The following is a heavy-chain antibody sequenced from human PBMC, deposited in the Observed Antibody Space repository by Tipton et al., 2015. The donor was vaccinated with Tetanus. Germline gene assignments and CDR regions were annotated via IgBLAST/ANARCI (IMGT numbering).Heavy chain of an antibody. V-gene: IGHV4-4*07. J-gene: IGHJ6*02. D-gene: IGHD3-10*01. CDR1: GGSIGSYY. Sequence: TLSLTCTVSGGSIGSYYWSWIRQPAGKGLEWIGRIYTSGSTNYNPSLKSRVTMSVDTSKNQFSLKLSSVTAADTAVYYCARGMVQGVRVITYYYGMDVWGQGTTVTVSS. CDR2: IYTSGST. CDR3: ARGMVQGVRVITYYYGMDV.